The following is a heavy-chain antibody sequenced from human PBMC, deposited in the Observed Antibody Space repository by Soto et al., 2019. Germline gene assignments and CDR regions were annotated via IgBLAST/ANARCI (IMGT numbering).Heavy chain of an antibody. CDR2: ISYDGSSK. CDR3: ARGGGHGWLQPPPLFDY. J-gene: IGHJ4*02. Sequence: HPGGSLRLSCAASGFTFSSYAMHWVRQAPGKGLEWVAVISYDGSSKYYADSVKGRFTISRDNSKNTLYLQMNSLSAEDTAVYYCARGGGHGWLQPPPLFDYWGQGTLVTVSS. CDR1: GFTFSSYA. V-gene: IGHV3-30-3*01. D-gene: IGHD5-12*01.